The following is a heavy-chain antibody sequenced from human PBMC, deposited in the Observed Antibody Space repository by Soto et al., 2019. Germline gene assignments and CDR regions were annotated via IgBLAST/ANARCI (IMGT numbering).Heavy chain of an antibody. CDR2: IYYSGST. J-gene: IGHJ4*02. CDR3: ARLPEGYYYGSGRWGPFDY. V-gene: IGHV4-59*01. Sequence: SETLSLTCTVSGGSISSYYWSWIRQPPGKGLEWIGYIYYSGSTNYNPSLKSRVTISVDTSKNQFSLKLSSVTAADTAVYYCARLPEGYYYGSGRWGPFDYWGQGTLVTVSS. D-gene: IGHD3-10*01. CDR1: GGSISSYY.